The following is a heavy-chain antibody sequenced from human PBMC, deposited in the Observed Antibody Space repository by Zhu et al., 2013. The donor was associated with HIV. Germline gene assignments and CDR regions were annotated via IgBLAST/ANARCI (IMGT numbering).Heavy chain of an antibody. J-gene: IGHJ6*02. CDR1: GFTFTSSA. CDR3: AADSPAADSIYYYYYGMDV. Sequence: QMQLVQSGPEVKKPGTSVKVSCKASGFTFTSSAVQWVRQARGQRLEWIGWIVVGSGNTNYAQKFQERVTITRDMSTSTAYMELSSLRSEDTAVYYCAADSPAADSIYYYYYGMDVWGQGTTVTVSS. V-gene: IGHV1-58*01. D-gene: IGHD6-13*01. CDR2: IVVGSGNT.